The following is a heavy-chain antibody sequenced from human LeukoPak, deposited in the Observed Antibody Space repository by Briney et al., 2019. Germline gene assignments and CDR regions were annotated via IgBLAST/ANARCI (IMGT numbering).Heavy chain of an antibody. D-gene: IGHD3-10*01. Sequence: ASVKVSCKASGYTFTGYYMHWVRQAPGQGLEWMGWMNPNSGNTGYAQKFQGRVTMTRNTSISTAYMELSSLRSEDTAVYYCARSGITMVRDLTHNWFDPWGQGTLVTVSS. CDR2: MNPNSGNT. CDR3: ARSGITMVRDLTHNWFDP. J-gene: IGHJ5*02. CDR1: GYTFTGYY. V-gene: IGHV1-8*02.